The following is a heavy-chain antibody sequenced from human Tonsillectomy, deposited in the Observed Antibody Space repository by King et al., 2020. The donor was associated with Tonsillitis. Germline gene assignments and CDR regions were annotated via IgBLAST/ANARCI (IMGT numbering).Heavy chain of an antibody. CDR2: ITSSSYYI. Sequence: QLVQSGGGLVKPGGSLRLSCAASGFTFSSYSMNWVRQAPGKGLEWVSSITSSSYYIYYADSVKGRFTVSRDNAKNSLYLQMNSLRAEDTAVYYCARDSGDLWGFDSWGQGTLVTVSS. J-gene: IGHJ4*02. D-gene: IGHD1-26*01. V-gene: IGHV3-21*01. CDR1: GFTFSSYS. CDR3: ARDSGDLWGFDS.